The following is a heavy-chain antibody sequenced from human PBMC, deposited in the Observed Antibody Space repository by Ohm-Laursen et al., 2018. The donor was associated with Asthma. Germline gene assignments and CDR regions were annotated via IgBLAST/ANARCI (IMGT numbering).Heavy chain of an antibody. CDR3: ARDHSSGYSFSFDY. J-gene: IGHJ4*02. Sequence: GASVKVSCKASGGTFSSYAINWVRQAPGQGLEWVGAIIPIFDIPNYAEKFQGRVTITADKSTSTAYMELSSLRSEDTAVYYCARDHSSGYSFSFDYWGRGTLVTVSS. CDR2: IIPIFDIP. V-gene: IGHV1-69*10. D-gene: IGHD3-22*01. CDR1: GGTFSSYA.